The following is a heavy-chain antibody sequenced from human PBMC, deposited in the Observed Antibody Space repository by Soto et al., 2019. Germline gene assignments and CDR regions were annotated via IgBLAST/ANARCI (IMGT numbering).Heavy chain of an antibody. D-gene: IGHD6-13*01. CDR2: INHSGST. Sequence: SETLSLTCAVYGGSFSGYYWSWIRQPPGKGLEWIGEINHSGSTNYNPSLKSRVTISVDTSKNQFSLKVSSVTAADTAVYYCARGLDSSPIRYYFDYWGQGALVTVSS. J-gene: IGHJ4*02. V-gene: IGHV4-34*01. CDR3: ARGLDSSPIRYYFDY. CDR1: GGSFSGYY.